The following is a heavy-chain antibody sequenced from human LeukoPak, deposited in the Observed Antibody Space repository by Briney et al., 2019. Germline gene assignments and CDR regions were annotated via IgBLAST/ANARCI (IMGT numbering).Heavy chain of an antibody. CDR3: AKGPLMEVAGTTWDY. V-gene: IGHV4-59*01. J-gene: IGHJ4*02. D-gene: IGHD6-19*01. CDR2: IYYSGST. Sequence: PSETLSLTCTVSGGSISSYYWSWIRQPPGKGLEWIGYIYYSGSTNYNPSLKSRVTISVDTSKNQFSLKLSSVTAADTAVYYCAKGPLMEVAGTTWDYWGQGTLVTVSS. CDR1: GGSISSYY.